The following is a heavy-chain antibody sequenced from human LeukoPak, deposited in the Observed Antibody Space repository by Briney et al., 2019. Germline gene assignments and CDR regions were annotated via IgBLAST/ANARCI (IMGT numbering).Heavy chain of an antibody. J-gene: IGHJ4*02. V-gene: IGHV4-30-4*08. CDR1: GGSISSGDYY. CDR2: IYYSGST. D-gene: IGHD2-2*01. CDR3: ARGATFRYCSSTSCYSGFDY. Sequence: PSQTLSLTCTVSGGSISSGDYYWSWIRQPPGKGLEWIGYIYYSGSTYYNPSLKSRVTISVDTSKNQFSLKLSSVTGADTAVYYCARGATFRYCSSTSCYSGFDYWGQGTLVTVSS.